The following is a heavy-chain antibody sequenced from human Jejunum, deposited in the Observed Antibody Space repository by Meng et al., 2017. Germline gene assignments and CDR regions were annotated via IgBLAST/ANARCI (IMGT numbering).Heavy chain of an antibody. J-gene: IGHJ4*02. Sequence: QSTFQESGPTPVKPATTFPLTCTFSGFPLPSSGVAVGWIRQPPGKAPEWLALIYGNDDKLYSPSLKSRITITKDTTKNQVVLTMTNMDPVDTATYYCAHRENYCFDYWGQGLLVTVSS. D-gene: IGHD1-7*01. CDR3: AHRENYCFDY. CDR1: GFPLPSSGVA. V-gene: IGHV2-5*01. CDR2: IYGNDDK.